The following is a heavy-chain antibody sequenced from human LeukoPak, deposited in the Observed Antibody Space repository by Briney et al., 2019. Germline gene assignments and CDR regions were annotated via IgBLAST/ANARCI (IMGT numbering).Heavy chain of an antibody. CDR2: ISGSGGST. V-gene: IGHV3-23*01. CDR1: GFTFSSYA. D-gene: IGHD3-10*01. Sequence: QAGGSLRLSCAASGFTFSSYAMSWVRQAPGKGLEWVSAISGSGGSTYYADSVKGRFTISRDNSKNTLYLQMNSLRAEDTAVYYCAKDHLLSGYYYGSGIGYWGQGTLVTVSS. J-gene: IGHJ4*02. CDR3: AKDHLLSGYYYGSGIGY.